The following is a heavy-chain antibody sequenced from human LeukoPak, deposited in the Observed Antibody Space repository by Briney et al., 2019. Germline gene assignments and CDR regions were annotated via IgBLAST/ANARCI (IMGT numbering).Heavy chain of an antibody. Sequence: ASVKVSCKASGYTFTGYYMHWVRHAPGQGLEWMGWINPNSGGTNYAQKFQGRVTMTRDTSISTAYMELNRLRSDDTAVYYCARADSASSHLDYWGQGTLVTVSS. CDR3: ARADSASSHLDY. D-gene: IGHD3-22*01. CDR1: GYTFTGYY. CDR2: INPNSGGT. V-gene: IGHV1-2*02. J-gene: IGHJ4*02.